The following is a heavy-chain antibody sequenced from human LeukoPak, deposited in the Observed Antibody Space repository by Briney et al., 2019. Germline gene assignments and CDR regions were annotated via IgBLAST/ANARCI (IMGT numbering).Heavy chain of an antibody. Sequence: GGSLRLSCSASAFIFSSYGMHCVRHAPRKGLEWVAVIGYDGSNKYYEDTVTSTFTISRDNSKKTLNLQMNSVRAEDTGVYYCARGYAAGGPTALAYWGQGTLVTVSS. V-gene: IGHV3-33*01. CDR3: ARGYAAGGPTALAY. D-gene: IGHD6-13*01. CDR1: AFIFSSYG. CDR2: IGYDGSNK. J-gene: IGHJ4*02.